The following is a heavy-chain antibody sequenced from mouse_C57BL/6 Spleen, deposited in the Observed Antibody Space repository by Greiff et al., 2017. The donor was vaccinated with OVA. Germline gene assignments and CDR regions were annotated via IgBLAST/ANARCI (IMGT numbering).Heavy chain of an antibody. Sequence: EVMLVESGGGLVKPGGSLKLSCAASGFTFSDYGMHWVRQAPEKGLEWVAYISSGSSTIYYADTVKGRVTISRDNAKNTLFLQMTSLMSEDTAMYYCAKRGSSHYYAMDYWGQGTSVTVSS. CDR2: ISSGSSTI. V-gene: IGHV5-17*01. J-gene: IGHJ4*01. D-gene: IGHD1-1*01. CDR1: GFTFSDYG. CDR3: AKRGSSHYYAMDY.